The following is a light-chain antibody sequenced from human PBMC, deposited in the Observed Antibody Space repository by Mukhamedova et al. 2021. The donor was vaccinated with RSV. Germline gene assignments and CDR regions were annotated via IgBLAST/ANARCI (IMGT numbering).Light chain of an antibody. Sequence: WYQRRVHGKAPKRLIYAASSLLSGVPSRFSGSGSGTEFTLTISSLQPEDFATTYCLQHSSNPFTFGQGTRLQIK. J-gene: IGKJ5*01. V-gene: IGKV1-17*01. CDR3: LQHSSNPFT. CDR2: AAS.